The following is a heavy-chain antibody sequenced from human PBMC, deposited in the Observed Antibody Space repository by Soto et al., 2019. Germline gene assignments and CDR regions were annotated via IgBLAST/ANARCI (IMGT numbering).Heavy chain of an antibody. CDR3: ATTVRVTNYRYSGMDV. J-gene: IGHJ6*02. CDR2: IALDGSQE. Sequence: QVQLVESGGGVVQPGRALRLSCAASGFSFNTSGMHWVRQAPGKGLEWVAVIALDGSQEFYGDSVRGRFTISRDNSKNTSFLQMKSLPPEDTAVYYGATTVRVTNYRYSGMDVWGQGTTVTVSS. D-gene: IGHD2-21*01. CDR1: GFSFNTSG. V-gene: IGHV3-30*03.